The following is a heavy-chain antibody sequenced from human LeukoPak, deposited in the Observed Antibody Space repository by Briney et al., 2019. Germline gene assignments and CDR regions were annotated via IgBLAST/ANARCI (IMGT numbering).Heavy chain of an antibody. V-gene: IGHV1-2*02. J-gene: IGHJ3*02. D-gene: IGHD3-9*01. CDR3: ARDDQITIFSRVAFDI. CDR1: GYTFTGYY. CDR2: INPNSGGT. Sequence: ASVKVSCKASGYTFTGYYMHWVRQAPGQGLEWMGWINPNSGGTNYAQKFQGRVTMTRDTSISTAYMELSRLRSDDTAVYYCARDDQITIFSRVAFDIWGQGTMVTVSS.